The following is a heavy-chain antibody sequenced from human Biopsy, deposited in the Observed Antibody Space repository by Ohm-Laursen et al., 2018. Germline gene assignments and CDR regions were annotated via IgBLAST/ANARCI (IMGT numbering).Heavy chain of an antibody. CDR3: AKASGYSSGWPIDY. J-gene: IGHJ4*02. CDR2: ISWNSGSV. V-gene: IGHV3-9*01. D-gene: IGHD6-19*01. CDR1: GFSFDDFA. Sequence: RSLRLSCAASGFSFDDFAMHWVRQAPGKGLEWVSGISWNSGSVVYADSVKGRFTISRDNAKNSLYLQMHSLRAEDTAFYYCAKASGYSSGWPIDYWGQGNLVTVSS.